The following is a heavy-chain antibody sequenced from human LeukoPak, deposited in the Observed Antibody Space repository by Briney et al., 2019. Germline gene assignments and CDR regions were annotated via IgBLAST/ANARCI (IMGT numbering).Heavy chain of an antibody. CDR1: GFSLSGYW. D-gene: IGHD1-20*01. J-gene: IGHJ4*02. Sequence: KTGGSLRLSCVASGFSLSGYWMYWVRQAPGKGLEWVSTISSDSSSFTYYAHSVQGRFTISRDNAQNSLYLQMYSLRAEDTAVYYCARGTNWSPLDFDYWGQGTLVTVSS. V-gene: IGHV3-21*04. CDR3: ARGTNWSPLDFDY. CDR2: ISSDSSSFT.